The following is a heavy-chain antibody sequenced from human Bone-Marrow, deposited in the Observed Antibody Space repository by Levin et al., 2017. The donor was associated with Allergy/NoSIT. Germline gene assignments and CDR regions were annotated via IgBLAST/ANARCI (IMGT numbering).Heavy chain of an antibody. Sequence: WASVKVSCKVSGSAFTDYYIHWVRQAPGQGLEWMGWMNPNTGGANYAQKFQGRVTMTRDTSISAAYMELSRLISDDTAVYYCAKSIALISVLAYWDQGTLVTVSS. CDR1: GSAFTDYY. CDR3: AKSIALISVLAY. J-gene: IGHJ4*02. D-gene: IGHD6-6*01. V-gene: IGHV1-2*02. CDR2: MNPNTGGA.